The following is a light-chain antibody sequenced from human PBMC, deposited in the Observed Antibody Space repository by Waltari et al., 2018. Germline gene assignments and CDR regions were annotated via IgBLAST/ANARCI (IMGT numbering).Light chain of an antibody. V-gene: IGLV2-23*02. CDR1: SSVVGANNF. CDR3: CSYTSIGPVL. Sequence: QSALTQPASVSGSPGQSIAISCIGTSSVVGANNFRPWYQQHPGRAPKLMIHEVTKRPSGVSTRCSGSKSGNTASLTISGLQAEDEADYYCCSYTSIGPVLIGGGTKVTVL. CDR2: EVT. J-gene: IGLJ2*01.